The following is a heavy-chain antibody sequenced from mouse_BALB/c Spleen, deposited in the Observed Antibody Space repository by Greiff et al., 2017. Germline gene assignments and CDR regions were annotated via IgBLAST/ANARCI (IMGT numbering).Heavy chain of an antibody. CDR1: GYSFTGYY. Sequence: VQLKESGPELVKPGASVKISCKASGYSFTGYYMHWVKQSHVKSLEWIGRINPYNGATSYNQNFKDKASLTVDKSSSTAYMELHSLTSEDSAVYYCARSLLWYIDYWGQGTTLTVSS. D-gene: IGHD2-10*01. J-gene: IGHJ2*01. CDR3: ARSLLWYIDY. V-gene: IGHV1-31*01. CDR2: INPYNGAT.